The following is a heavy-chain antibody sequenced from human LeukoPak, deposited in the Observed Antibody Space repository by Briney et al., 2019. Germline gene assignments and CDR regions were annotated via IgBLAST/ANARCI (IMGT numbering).Heavy chain of an antibody. CDR2: IYYSGST. D-gene: IGHD3-9*01. CDR3: ARHGVTTTGYYWD. V-gene: IGHV4-39*01. Sequence: PSETLSLTCTVSGGFIGNTTFFWAWIRQPPGKGLEWIGTIYYSGSTYYNPSLKSRVTISKDTSKNQFSLELSSVTATDTAVYYCARHGVTTTGYYWDWGQGTLVTVSS. J-gene: IGHJ4*02. CDR1: GGFIGNTTFF.